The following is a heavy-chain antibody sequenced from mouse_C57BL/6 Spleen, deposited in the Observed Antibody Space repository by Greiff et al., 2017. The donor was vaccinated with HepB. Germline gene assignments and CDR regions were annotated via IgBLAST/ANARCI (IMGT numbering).Heavy chain of an antibody. D-gene: IGHD2-10*01. CDR2: IYPGDGDT. CDR3: AREGAYYGNTWFAY. V-gene: IGHV1-82*01. CDR1: GYAFSSSW. Sequence: VKLQESGPELVKPGASVKISCKASGYAFSSSWMNWVKQRPGKGLEWIGRIYPGDGDTNYNGKFKGKATLTADKSSSTAYRQLSSLTSEDSAVYFCAREGAYYGNTWFAYWGQGTLVTVSA. J-gene: IGHJ3*01.